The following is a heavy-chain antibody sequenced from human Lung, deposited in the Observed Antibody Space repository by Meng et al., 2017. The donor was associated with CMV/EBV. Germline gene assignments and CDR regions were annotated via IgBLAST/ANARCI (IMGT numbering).Heavy chain of an antibody. CDR2: INVDSGNT. D-gene: IGHD5-12*01. Sequence: VSCNTSGYTFTEYALQWVRQAPGQRLEWMGWINVDSGNTKYSQNFQGRLTITRDTSATTAYMELSSLRSEDTAVYYCARDVYGGYDSWGQGTLVTVSS. CDR1: GYTFTEYA. CDR3: ARDVYGGYDS. V-gene: IGHV1-3*01. J-gene: IGHJ5*01.